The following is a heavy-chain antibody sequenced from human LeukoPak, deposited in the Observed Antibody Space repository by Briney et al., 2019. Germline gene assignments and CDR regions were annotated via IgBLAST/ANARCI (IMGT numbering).Heavy chain of an antibody. V-gene: IGHV3-21*04. J-gene: IGHJ4*02. CDR3: ARDKVVGATYFDY. D-gene: IGHD1-26*01. CDR2: ISSSSSSYK. Sequence: GGSLRLSCAASGFTFSSYSMNWVRQAPGKGLEWVSSISSSSSSYKYYSDSVKGRFTISRDNAKNSLYLQMNSLRAEDTALYHCARDKVVGATYFDYWGQGTLVTVSS. CDR1: GFTFSSYS.